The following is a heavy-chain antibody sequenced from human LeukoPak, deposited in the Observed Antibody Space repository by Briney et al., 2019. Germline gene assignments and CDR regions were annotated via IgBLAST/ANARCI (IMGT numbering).Heavy chain of an antibody. D-gene: IGHD6-13*01. CDR3: AREVYSSTWFDL. Sequence: GRSLRLSCAASGFTVSTNYMNWVRQVPGKGLEWVSVIYAGGNTYYADSVKERFTISRDNSRNTLYLQMNSLRGDDTAVYYCAREVYSSTWFDLWGQGTLVTVSS. J-gene: IGHJ4*02. V-gene: IGHV3-66*01. CDR1: GFTVSTNY. CDR2: IYAGGNT.